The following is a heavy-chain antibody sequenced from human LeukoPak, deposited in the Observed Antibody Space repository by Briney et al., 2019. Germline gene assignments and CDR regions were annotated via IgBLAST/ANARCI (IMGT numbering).Heavy chain of an antibody. CDR1: GFTFSGYW. V-gene: IGHV3-74*01. CDR2: IKSDGSST. CDR3: ARDKSSGWSPLDY. J-gene: IGHJ4*02. D-gene: IGHD6-19*01. Sequence: PGGSLRLSCAASGFTFSGYWMHWVRQAPGKGLVWASHIKSDGSSTSYADSVKGRFTISRDSAKNTLFLQMNSLRDEDTAVYYCARDKSSGWSPLDYWGQGTLVTVSS.